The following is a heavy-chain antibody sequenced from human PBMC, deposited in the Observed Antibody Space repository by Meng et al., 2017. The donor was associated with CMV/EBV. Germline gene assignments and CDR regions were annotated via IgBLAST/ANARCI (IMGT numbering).Heavy chain of an antibody. D-gene: IGHD3-10*01. J-gene: IGHJ6*02. CDR1: GFTFGDYA. CDR2: IRSNDYGGTT. Sequence: SLRLSCTASGFTFGDYAMSWVRQAPGKGLEWVGFIRSNDYGGTTEYAASVKGRFTISRDDSKSIAYLQMNSLKTEETAVYYCTRDITMVRGVIGRGMDVWGQGTTVTVSS. V-gene: IGHV3-49*04. CDR3: TRDITMVRGVIGRGMDV.